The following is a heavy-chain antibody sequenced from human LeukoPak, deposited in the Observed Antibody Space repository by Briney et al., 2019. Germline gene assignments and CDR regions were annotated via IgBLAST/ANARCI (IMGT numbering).Heavy chain of an antibody. Sequence: GGSLRLSCAASGFTFSSYSMNWVRQAPGKRLEWVSSISSSSSYIYYADSVKGRFTISRDNAKNSLYLQMNSLRAEDTAVYYCARDRSITMVRGVILGYWGQGTLVTVSS. CDR1: GFTFSSYS. J-gene: IGHJ4*02. D-gene: IGHD3-10*01. V-gene: IGHV3-21*01. CDR3: ARDRSITMVRGVILGY. CDR2: ISSSSSYI.